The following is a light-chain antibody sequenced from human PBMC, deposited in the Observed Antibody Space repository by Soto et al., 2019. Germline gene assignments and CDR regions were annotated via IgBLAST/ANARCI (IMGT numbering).Light chain of an antibody. CDR1: QSVSSN. CDR2: GAS. V-gene: IGKV3-15*01. J-gene: IGKJ1*01. Sequence: EIVMTQSPATLSVSPGERATLSCRASQSVSSNLAWYQQKPGQAPRLLIYGASTRATGIPARFSGSGSGTEFTLAISSLQSEDFAVYYCQQYNNWPPTWTFGQGTKVDLK. CDR3: QQYNNWPPTWT.